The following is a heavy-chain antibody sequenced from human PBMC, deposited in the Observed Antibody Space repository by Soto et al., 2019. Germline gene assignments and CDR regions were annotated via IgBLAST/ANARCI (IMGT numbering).Heavy chain of an antibody. D-gene: IGHD6-19*01. J-gene: IGHJ6*02. CDR3: ARDYSSGYGMDV. CDR2: MNPNSGNT. Sequence: ASVKVSCKASGYTFTSYDIHWVRQATGQGLEWMGWMNPNSGNTDYAQKFQGRVTMTRNTSISTAYMELSSLRSEDTAVYYCARDYSSGYGMDVWGQGTTVTVSS. CDR1: GYTFTSYD. V-gene: IGHV1-8*01.